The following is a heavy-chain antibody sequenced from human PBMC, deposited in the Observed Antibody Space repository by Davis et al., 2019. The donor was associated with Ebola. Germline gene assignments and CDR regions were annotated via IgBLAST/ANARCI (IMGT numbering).Heavy chain of an antibody. CDR1: GGSFSGYY. D-gene: IGHD3-3*01. CDR3: ARDDRSITIFGVVTYYFDY. J-gene: IGHJ4*02. Sequence: MPSETLSLTCAVYGGSFSGYYWSWIRQPPGKGLEWIGEINHSGSTNYNPSLKSRVTISVDTSKNQFSLKLSSVTAADTAVYYCARDDRSITIFGVVTYYFDYWGQGTLVTVSS. V-gene: IGHV4-34*01. CDR2: INHSGST.